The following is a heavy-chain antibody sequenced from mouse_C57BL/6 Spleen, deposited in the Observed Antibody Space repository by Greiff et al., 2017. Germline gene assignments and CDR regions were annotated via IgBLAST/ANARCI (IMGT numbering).Heavy chain of an antibody. CDR2: ISAGGSYT. V-gene: IGHV5-4*01. J-gene: IGHJ4*01. CDR3: ASAYGGGDYALDY. D-gene: IGHD1-1*02. CDR1: GFTFSSYA. Sequence: EVQLVESGGGLVKPGGSLKLSCAASGFTFSSYAMSWVRQTPEKRLEWVATISAGGSYTYYPDNVKGRFTISRDNAKNNLYLQMSHLKSGDTAMYYCASAYGGGDYALDYWGQGTSVTVSS.